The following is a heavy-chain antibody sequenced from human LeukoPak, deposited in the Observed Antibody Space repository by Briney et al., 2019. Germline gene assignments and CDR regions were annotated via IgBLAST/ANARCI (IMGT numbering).Heavy chain of an antibody. V-gene: IGHV4-4*07. CDR3: AGDYSSLVMGH. J-gene: IGHJ4*02. CDR1: NDSINNFY. Sequence: SETLSLTCNVSNDSINNFYWTWLRHPAGRGLEWIGTVSTSDTPHYNPSLKSRVAISIDKSKNHFPLRLISVTAADTAVYFCAGDYSSLVMGHWGQGTPVTVTS. CDR2: VSTSDTP. D-gene: IGHD4-17*01.